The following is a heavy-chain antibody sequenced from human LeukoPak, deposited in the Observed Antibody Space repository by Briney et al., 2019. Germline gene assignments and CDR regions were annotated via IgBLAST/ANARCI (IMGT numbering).Heavy chain of an antibody. CDR2: INHSGST. V-gene: IGHV4-34*01. J-gene: IGHJ6*03. CDR3: AGEIYYYYYMDV. CDR1: GGSFSGYY. Sequence: PSETLSLTCAVYGGSFSGYYWSWIRQPPGKGLEWIGEINHSGSTNYNPSLKSRVTISVDTSKNQFSLKLSSVTAADTAVYYCAGEIYYYYYMDVWGKGTTVTVSS.